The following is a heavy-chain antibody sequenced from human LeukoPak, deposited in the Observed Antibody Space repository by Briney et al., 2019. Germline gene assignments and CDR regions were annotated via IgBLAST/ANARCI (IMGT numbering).Heavy chain of an antibody. J-gene: IGHJ4*02. V-gene: IGHV5-51*01. Sequence: KSGESLKISCKGSEYSFATYWIGWVRQMPGQGLEWMGIIFPGDSDTRYSPSFQGQVTISADKSISTAYLQWSSLKASDTAIYYCASEYCSGGNCYFDYSGQGTLVTVSS. CDR3: ASEYCSGGNCYFDY. CDR2: IFPGDSDT. CDR1: EYSFATYW. D-gene: IGHD2-15*01.